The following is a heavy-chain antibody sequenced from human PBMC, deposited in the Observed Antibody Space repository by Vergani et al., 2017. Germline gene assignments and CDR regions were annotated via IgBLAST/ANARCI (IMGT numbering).Heavy chain of an antibody. CDR2: INHSGST. V-gene: IGHV4-34*01. CDR1: GGSFSGYY. CDR3: ARLGIGFGVVISDGFDI. Sequence: QVQLQQWGAGLLKPSETLSLTCAVYGGSFSGYYWSWIRQPPGKGLEWIGEINHSGSTNYNPSLKSRVTISVDTSKNQFSLKLSSVTAADTAVYYCARLGIGFGVVISDGFDIWGQGTMVTVSS. D-gene: IGHD3-3*01. J-gene: IGHJ3*02.